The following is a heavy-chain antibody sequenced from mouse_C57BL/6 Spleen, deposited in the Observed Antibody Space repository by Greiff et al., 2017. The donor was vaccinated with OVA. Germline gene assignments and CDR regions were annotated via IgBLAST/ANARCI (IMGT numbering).Heavy chain of an antibody. CDR2: INPNNGGT. CDR3: AGWGAQATRAYAMDY. D-gene: IGHD3-2*02. CDR1: GYTFTDYN. Sequence: VQLKQSGPELVKPGASVKMSCKASGYTFTDYNMHWVKQSHGKSLEWIGYINPNNGGTSYNQKFKGKATLTVNKSSSTAYMQLRSLTSEDSAVYYCAGWGAQATRAYAMDYWGQGTSVTVSS. J-gene: IGHJ4*01. V-gene: IGHV1-22*01.